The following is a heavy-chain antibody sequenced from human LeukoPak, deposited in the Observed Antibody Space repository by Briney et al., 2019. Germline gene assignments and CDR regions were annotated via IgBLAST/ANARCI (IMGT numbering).Heavy chain of an antibody. Sequence: SETLSLTCAVYGGSFSGYYWSWIRQPPGKGLEWIGEINHSGSTNYNPSLKSRVTISVDTSKNQFSLKLSSVTAADTAVYYCARVYCTSGVCYTRWFDPWAREPWSPSPQ. CDR1: GGSFSGYY. CDR3: ARVYCTSGVCYTRWFDP. D-gene: IGHD2-8*01. J-gene: IGHJ5*02. V-gene: IGHV4-34*01. CDR2: INHSGST.